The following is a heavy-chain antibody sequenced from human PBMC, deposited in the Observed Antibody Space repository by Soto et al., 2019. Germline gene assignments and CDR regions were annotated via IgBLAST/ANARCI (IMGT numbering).Heavy chain of an antibody. CDR1: GYTFTNYG. V-gene: IGHV1-18*01. D-gene: IGHD6-6*01. J-gene: IGHJ4*01. CDR2: VSAYNGER. Sequence: ASVKVSCKASGYTFTNYGINWVRQAPGQGLEWLGWVSAYNGERRYAQRVQARVIMTTDTSTTTAYMEMRSLRSDDTAVYYCSRGTSIPASGDYWGQGTLVTVSS. CDR3: SRGTSIPASGDY.